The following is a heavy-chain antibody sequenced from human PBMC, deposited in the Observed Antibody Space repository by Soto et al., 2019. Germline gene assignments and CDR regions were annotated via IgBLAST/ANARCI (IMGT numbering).Heavy chain of an antibody. CDR1: GGTFSNYT. Sequence: QVQLVQSGAEVKKPGSSVKVFCKASGGTFSNYTLSWVRQAPGPGLEWMGGIIPVFGTTDYEQKFQRRVTITADGSTSTAYMKLSSLRSADTAVYYCARYSPYIVVRKPTGNQDYYGMDVWGQGTTVTVSS. D-gene: IGHD2-2*01. V-gene: IGHV1-69*01. J-gene: IGHJ6*02. CDR3: ARYSPYIVVRKPTGNQDYYGMDV. CDR2: IIPVFGTT.